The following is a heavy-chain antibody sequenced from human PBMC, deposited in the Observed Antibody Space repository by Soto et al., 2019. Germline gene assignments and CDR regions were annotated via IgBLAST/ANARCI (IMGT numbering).Heavy chain of an antibody. D-gene: IGHD6-13*01. CDR3: AKTSSAGIYYYGMDV. Sequence: GESLKISCKGSGCSFTSYWIGWVRQMPGKGLEWMGIIYPGDSDTRYSPSFQGQVTISADKSISTAYLQWSSLKASDTAMYYCAKTSSAGIYYYGMDVWGKGTMVTVYS. CDR2: IYPGDSDT. V-gene: IGHV5-51*01. J-gene: IGHJ6*04. CDR1: GCSFTSYW.